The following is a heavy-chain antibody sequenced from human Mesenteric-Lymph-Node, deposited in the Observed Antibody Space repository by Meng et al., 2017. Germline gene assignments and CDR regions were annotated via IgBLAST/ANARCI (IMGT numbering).Heavy chain of an antibody. V-gene: IGHV3-7*01. CDR1: GFTFSSYG. Sequence: GESLKISCAASGFTFSSYGMHWVRQAPGKGLEWVANIKQDGSETYYVDSVKGRFTISRDNAENSLYLQMNSLRAEDTAVYYCARDLLDYWGQGTLVTVSS. CDR3: ARDLLDY. CDR2: IKQDGSET. J-gene: IGHJ4*02.